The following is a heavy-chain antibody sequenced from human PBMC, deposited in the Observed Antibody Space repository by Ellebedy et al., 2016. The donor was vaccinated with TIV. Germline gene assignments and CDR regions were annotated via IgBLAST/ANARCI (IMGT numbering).Heavy chain of an antibody. CDR3: AKPKYTWNVNDY. V-gene: IGHV3-74*01. Sequence: GESLKISXAASGFTFSSYWMHWVRQAPGEGLVWVSRISSVGSNTAYADSVKGRFTVSRDNSKNTLYLQMNSLRAEDAAVYYCAKPKYTWNVNDYWGQGTLVTVSS. J-gene: IGHJ4*02. D-gene: IGHD1-1*01. CDR1: GFTFSSYW. CDR2: ISSVGSNT.